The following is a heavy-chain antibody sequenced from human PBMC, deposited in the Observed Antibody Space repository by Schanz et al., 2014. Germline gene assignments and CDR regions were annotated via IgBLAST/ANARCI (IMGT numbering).Heavy chain of an antibody. V-gene: IGHV1-69*02. CDR2: IIPIIGIA. D-gene: IGHD4-17*01. CDR1: GGTFTSYT. Sequence: QVQLVQSGAEVKKPGSSMKVSCKASGGTFTSYTINWVRQAPGQGLEWMGRIIPIIGIANYAQKFQGRVTITADRSTSTADMELSSLRSEDTAEYDCAIGYGDSPSDFWGQGTLVTVSS. J-gene: IGHJ4*02. CDR3: AIGYGDSPSDF.